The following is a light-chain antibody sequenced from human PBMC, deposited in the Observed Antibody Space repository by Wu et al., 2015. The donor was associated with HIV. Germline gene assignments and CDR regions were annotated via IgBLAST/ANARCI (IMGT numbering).Light chain of an antibody. CDR3: QQSYILPWT. CDR2: ASS. Sequence: DIQMTQSPSSLSASVGDTVTITCRASQSISAFLNWYQHRSGQAPKLLIYASSTLQSGVPSRFSGSGSGTYFTLTINSLQPEDFATYSCQQSYILPWTFGQGTKVEIK. V-gene: IGKV1-39*01. J-gene: IGKJ1*01. CDR1: QSISAF.